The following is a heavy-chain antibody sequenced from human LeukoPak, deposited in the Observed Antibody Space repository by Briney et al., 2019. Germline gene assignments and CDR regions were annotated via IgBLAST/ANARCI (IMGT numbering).Heavy chain of an antibody. CDR2: ISSSGSTI. Sequence: PGGSLRLSCAASGFTFSSYEMNWVRQAPGKGLEWVSYISSSGSTIYYADSVKGRFTISRDNAKNSLYLQMNSLRAEDTAVYYCARVGSGLTPGFDPWGQGTLVTVSS. D-gene: IGHD1-14*01. J-gene: IGHJ5*02. V-gene: IGHV3-48*03. CDR1: GFTFSSYE. CDR3: ARVGSGLTPGFDP.